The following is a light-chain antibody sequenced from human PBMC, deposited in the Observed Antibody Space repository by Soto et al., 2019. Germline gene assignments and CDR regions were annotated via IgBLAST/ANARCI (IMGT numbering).Light chain of an antibody. J-gene: IGKJ5*01. CDR2: DAY. V-gene: IGKV3-11*01. CDR3: QQRQYWPPIT. Sequence: VLTQSPVTLSLSPGERATLSCRASQSFRGLLAWYQQKPGQAPRLLIYDAYNRATGIPPRFSGSGSGTDFTLTISSLEPEDFAIYYCQQRQYWPPITFGQGTRLEIK. CDR1: QSFRGL.